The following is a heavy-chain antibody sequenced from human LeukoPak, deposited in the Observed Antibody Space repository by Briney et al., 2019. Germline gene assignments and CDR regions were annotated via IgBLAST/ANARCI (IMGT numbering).Heavy chain of an antibody. V-gene: IGHV4-34*01. CDR3: KGTPDCSSTSCYTGLQRLRSYNWFDP. D-gene: IGHD2-2*02. J-gene: IGHJ5*02. Sequence: SETLSLTCAVYGGSSSGYYWSWIRQPPGKGLEWIGEINHSGSTNYNPSLKSRVTISVDTSKNQFSLKLSSVTAADTAVYYCKGTPDCSSTSCYTGLQRLRSYNWFDPWGQGTLVTVSS. CDR2: INHSGST. CDR1: GGSSSGYY.